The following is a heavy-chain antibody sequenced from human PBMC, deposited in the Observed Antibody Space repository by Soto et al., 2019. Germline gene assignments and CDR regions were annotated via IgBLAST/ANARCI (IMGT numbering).Heavy chain of an antibody. CDR3: ARLLTEVATFREDAFDL. Sequence: QIQLMQSGGDVKTPGASLKVSCTTSRYTFTSNGIAWVRQAPGQGLEWMGWISTFNGKTDYAQKLQGRVTITADTITSPVHMELRSLRSDDTGVYYCARLLTEVATFREDAFDLWGPGTKVTFSS. J-gene: IGHJ3*01. CDR2: ISTFNGKT. V-gene: IGHV1-18*01. CDR1: RYTFTSNG. D-gene: IGHD3-9*01.